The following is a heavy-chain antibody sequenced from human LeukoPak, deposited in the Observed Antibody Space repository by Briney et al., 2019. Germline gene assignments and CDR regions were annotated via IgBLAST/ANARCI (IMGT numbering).Heavy chain of an antibody. J-gene: IGHJ4*02. CDR3: AKRLGDPRAFDY. V-gene: IGHV3-23*01. CDR1: GFTFSNYA. Sequence: GGSLRLSCAASGFTFSNYAMSWVRQAPGKGLEWVSGISGTSGTINYAATVKGRFTISRDNSKNTLYLQMNSLRVDDMAVYYCAKRLGDPRAFDYWGQGTLVTVSS. CDR2: ISGTSGTI. D-gene: IGHD2-21*02.